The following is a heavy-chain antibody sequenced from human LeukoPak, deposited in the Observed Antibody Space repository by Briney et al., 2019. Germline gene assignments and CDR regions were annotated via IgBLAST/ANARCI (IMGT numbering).Heavy chain of an antibody. D-gene: IGHD1-20*01. CDR3: ARERGITGTEGYFDY. V-gene: IGHV4-4*07. CDR1: GVSISSYY. J-gene: IGHJ4*02. CDR2: IYTSGST. Sequence: PSETLSLTCTVSGVSISSYYWSWIRQPAGKGLEWIGRIYTSGSTNYNPSLKSRVTMSVDTSKNQFSLKLSSVTAADTAVYYCARERGITGTEGYFDYWGQGTLVTVSS.